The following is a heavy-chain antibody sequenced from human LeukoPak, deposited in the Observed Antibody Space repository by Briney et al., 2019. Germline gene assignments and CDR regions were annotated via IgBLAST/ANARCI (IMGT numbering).Heavy chain of an antibody. Sequence: SETLSLTCTVSGGSISSYYWSWIRQPPGKGLEWIGYIYYSGSTNYNPSLKSRVTISVDTSKNQFSLKLSSVTAADTAVYCCARSLRNSSGWFGYWGQGTLVTVSS. CDR2: IYYSGST. D-gene: IGHD6-19*01. J-gene: IGHJ4*02. CDR3: ARSLRNSSGWFGY. V-gene: IGHV4-59*01. CDR1: GGSISSYY.